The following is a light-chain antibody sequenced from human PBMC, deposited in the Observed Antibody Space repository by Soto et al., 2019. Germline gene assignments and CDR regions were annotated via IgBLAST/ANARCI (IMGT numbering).Light chain of an antibody. V-gene: IGLV2-8*01. Sequence: QSVLTQPPSASGSPGRSVTISCTGTRSDIGGSDFVSWYQQHPGEVTKLLIFEINKRPSGVPGRFSGSKSGNTASLTVSGLQAEDEADYYCGSYAGNDNFVFGTVTKLTVL. CDR1: RSDIGGSDF. CDR3: GSYAGNDNFV. J-gene: IGLJ1*01. CDR2: EIN.